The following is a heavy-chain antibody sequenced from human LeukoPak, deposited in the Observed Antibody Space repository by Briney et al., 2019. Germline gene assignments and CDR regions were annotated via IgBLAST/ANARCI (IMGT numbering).Heavy chain of an antibody. D-gene: IGHD3-10*01. Sequence: GGSLRLSCAASGFTFSSYWMSWVRQAPGKGLEWVANIKQDGSEKYYVDSVKGRFTISRDNAKNSLYLQMNSLRAEDTAVYYCARVKLTMVRGVISGHYYMDVWGKGTTVTISS. CDR3: ARVKLTMVRGVISGHYYMDV. V-gene: IGHV3-7*01. CDR2: IKQDGSEK. J-gene: IGHJ6*03. CDR1: GFTFSSYW.